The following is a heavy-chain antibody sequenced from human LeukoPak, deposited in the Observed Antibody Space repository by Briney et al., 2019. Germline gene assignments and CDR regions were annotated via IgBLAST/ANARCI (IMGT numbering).Heavy chain of an antibody. V-gene: IGHV3-30*18. Sequence: GGSLRLSCAASGFTFSSNAMHWVRQAPGKGLEWVAVISYDGSNKYYADSVKGRFTISRDNSKNTLYLQMNSLRPEDTAVYYCAKADTSGWYNFGYWGQGTLVTVSS. CDR1: GFTFSSNA. D-gene: IGHD6-19*01. CDR2: ISYDGSNK. J-gene: IGHJ4*02. CDR3: AKADTSGWYNFGY.